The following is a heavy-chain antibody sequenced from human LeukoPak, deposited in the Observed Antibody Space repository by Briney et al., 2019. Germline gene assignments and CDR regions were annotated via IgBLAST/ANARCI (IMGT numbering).Heavy chain of an antibody. V-gene: IGHV3-48*03. Sequence: PGGSLRLSCAASGFTLSSYEMNWVRQAPGKGLEWVSFISSSGSAIHYADSVRGRFTISSDNAKNSLYLQMSRLRAEDTAVYYCAREKLSFFDSSGYFDYWGQGTLVTVSS. J-gene: IGHJ4*02. D-gene: IGHD3-22*01. CDR2: ISSSGSAI. CDR1: GFTLSSYE. CDR3: AREKLSFFDSSGYFDY.